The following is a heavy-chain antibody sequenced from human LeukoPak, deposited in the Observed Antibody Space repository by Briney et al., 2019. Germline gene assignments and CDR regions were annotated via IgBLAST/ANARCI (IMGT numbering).Heavy chain of an antibody. D-gene: IGHD5/OR15-5a*01. V-gene: IGHV3-30-3*01. CDR3: AKDLRYREVYFDY. J-gene: IGHJ4*02. Sequence: HPGGSLRLSCAASGFTFSSYAMHWVRQAPCKGLEWGAVTSFDGSKVFFADSVRGRFTISRDNSKNTLYLQMNSLRAEDTAVYYCAKDLRYREVYFDYWGQGTLVTASS. CDR1: GFTFSSYA. CDR2: TSFDGSKV.